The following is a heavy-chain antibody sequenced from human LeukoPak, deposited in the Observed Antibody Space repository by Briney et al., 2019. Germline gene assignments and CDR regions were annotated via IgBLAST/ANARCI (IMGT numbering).Heavy chain of an antibody. Sequence: GGSLRLSCAASGFTFSSYSMNWVRQAPGKGLEWVSSISSSSSYIYYADSVKGRFTISRDNAKNSLYLQMNSLRAEDTAVYYCARTGITGTTAFDYWGQGALVTVSS. CDR3: ARTGITGTTAFDY. J-gene: IGHJ4*02. CDR2: ISSSSSYI. CDR1: GFTFSSYS. D-gene: IGHD1-7*01. V-gene: IGHV3-21*01.